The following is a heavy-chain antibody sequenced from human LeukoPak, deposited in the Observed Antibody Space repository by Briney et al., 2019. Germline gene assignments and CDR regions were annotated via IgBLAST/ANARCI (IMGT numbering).Heavy chain of an antibody. CDR3: ARQGAGASHYDDTGPPRGAFDV. D-gene: IGHD3-22*01. V-gene: IGHV5-51*01. CDR1: GYRFTNYW. Sequence: GESLKISCKVSGYRFTNYWIAWMRQMPGKGLDFMGIILPDDSDTRYNPSFRGQITISVDKSINTAYLQWNSLRASDTATYYCARQGAGASHYDDTGPPRGAFDVWGQGTMLTVSS. CDR2: ILPDDSDT. J-gene: IGHJ3*01.